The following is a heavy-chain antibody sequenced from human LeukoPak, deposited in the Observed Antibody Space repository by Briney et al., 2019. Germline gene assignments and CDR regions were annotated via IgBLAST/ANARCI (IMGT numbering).Heavy chain of an antibody. CDR2: IWHDASHT. D-gene: IGHD6-19*01. V-gene: IGHV3-33*06. J-gene: IGHJ6*04. CDR1: GFSFSTYA. CDR3: AKDRWEQWLGVSYYDYGMDV. Sequence: AGGSLRLSCAASGFSFSTYAMHWVRQAPGKGLEWVALIWHDASHTFYTDSVKGRFTISRDNSKNTLYLEMNHLRVEDTAVYYCAKDRWEQWLGVSYYDYGMDVWGKGTTVTVSS.